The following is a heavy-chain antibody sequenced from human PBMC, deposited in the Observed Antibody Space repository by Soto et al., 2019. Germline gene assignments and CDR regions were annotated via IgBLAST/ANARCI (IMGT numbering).Heavy chain of an antibody. V-gene: IGHV3-30*18. Sequence: GGFLRLACAASGFTFSSYGMHWVRQAPGKGLEWVAVISYDGSNKYYADSVKGRFTISRDNSKNTLYLQMNSLRAEDTAVYYCAKDRLYYDYIWGSYRFDAFDIWGQGTMVTVSS. CDR2: ISYDGSNK. CDR3: AKDRLYYDYIWGSYRFDAFDI. J-gene: IGHJ3*02. D-gene: IGHD3-16*02. CDR1: GFTFSSYG.